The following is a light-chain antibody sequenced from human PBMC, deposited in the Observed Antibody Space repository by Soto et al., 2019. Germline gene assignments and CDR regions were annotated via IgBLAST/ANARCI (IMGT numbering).Light chain of an antibody. CDR3: QQYGRSPLT. CDR1: QSVSSSY. Sequence: EIVLTQSPGTLSLSPGERATLSCRASQSVSSSYLAWYQQKPGQAPRLLNYGASSRATGIPDRFSGSGSGTDFTLTISRLGPEDFAVYYCQQYGRSPLTFGGGTKVAIK. CDR2: GAS. J-gene: IGKJ4*01. V-gene: IGKV3-20*01.